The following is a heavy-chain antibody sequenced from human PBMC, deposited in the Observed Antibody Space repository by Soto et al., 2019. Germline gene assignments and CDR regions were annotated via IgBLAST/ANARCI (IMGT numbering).Heavy chain of an antibody. J-gene: IGHJ4*02. CDR3: VRTFSSTWLVGRY. CDR1: GFSFSSYS. CDR2: ISYDGTNQ. D-gene: IGHD6-13*01. V-gene: IGHV3-30-3*01. Sequence: QLRLVESGGGVVQPGRSLRLSCATSGFSFSSYSLYWVRQAPGKGLEWVALISYDGTNQYYAESVQGRFTVSRDDSKSTMYLQMNSLRIEDTAVYYCVRTFSSTWLVGRYWCQGTLVTVSS.